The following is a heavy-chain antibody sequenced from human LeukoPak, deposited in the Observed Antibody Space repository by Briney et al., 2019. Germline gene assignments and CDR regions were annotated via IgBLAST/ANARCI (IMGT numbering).Heavy chain of an antibody. CDR2: ISYDGSNK. D-gene: IGHD4-17*01. Sequence: PGRSRRLACAASGFTFSSYGMHWVRQAPGKGLEWVAVISYDGSNKYYADSVKGRFTISRDNSKNTLYLQMNSLRAEDTAVYYCAKLAVTTCMDVWGQGTTVTVSS. CDR1: GFTFSSYG. V-gene: IGHV3-30*18. J-gene: IGHJ6*02. CDR3: AKLAVTTCMDV.